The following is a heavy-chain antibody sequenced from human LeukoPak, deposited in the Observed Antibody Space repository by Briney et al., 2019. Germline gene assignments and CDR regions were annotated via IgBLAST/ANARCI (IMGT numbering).Heavy chain of an antibody. CDR3: ARVDCSGGSCYAFDI. Sequence: SETLSLTCAVFGGSFSNYYLHWIRQPPGKGLEWIGEIDHSGSTKYNPSLKSRVTISVDTSKNQFSLKLSSVTAADTAVYYCARVDCSGGSCYAFDIWGQGTMVTVSS. V-gene: IGHV4-34*01. D-gene: IGHD2-15*01. CDR1: GGSFSNYY. J-gene: IGHJ3*02. CDR2: IDHSGST.